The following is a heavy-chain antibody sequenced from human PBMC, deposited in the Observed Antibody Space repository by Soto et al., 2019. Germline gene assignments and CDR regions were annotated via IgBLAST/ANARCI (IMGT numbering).Heavy chain of an antibody. J-gene: IGHJ4*02. V-gene: IGHV3-23*01. Sequence: GGSLRLSCAASGFTFSSYAMSWVRQAPGKGLEWVSAISGSGFSTYYADSVKGRFTISRDNSKNTLYLQMNSLRAEDTAVFYCAKDWILGYTNSWSLGDYWGQGTLVTVSS. CDR3: AKDWILGYTNSWSLGDY. D-gene: IGHD6-13*01. CDR2: ISGSGFST. CDR1: GFTFSSYA.